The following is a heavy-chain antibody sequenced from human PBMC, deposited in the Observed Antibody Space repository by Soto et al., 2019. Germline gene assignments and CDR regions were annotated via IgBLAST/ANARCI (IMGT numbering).Heavy chain of an antibody. CDR2: ISSSSSYI. J-gene: IGHJ3*02. CDR3: ARLGRAAAEAPPAFDI. CDR1: GFTFSSYS. V-gene: IGHV3-21*01. D-gene: IGHD6-13*01. Sequence: GGSLRLSCAASGFTFSSYSMNWVRQAPGKGLEWVSSISSSSSYIYYADSVKGRFTISRDNAKNSLYLQMNSLRAEDTAVYYCARLGRAAAEAPPAFDIWGQGTMVTVS.